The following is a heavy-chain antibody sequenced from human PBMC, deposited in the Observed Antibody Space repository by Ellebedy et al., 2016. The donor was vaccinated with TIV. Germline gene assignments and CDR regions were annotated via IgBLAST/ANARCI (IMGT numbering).Heavy chain of an antibody. Sequence: GESLKISXAASGFTFSSYSMNWVRQAPGKGLEWVSYISSSSSTIYYADSVKGRFTISRDNSKNTLYLQMNSLRAEDTALYYCAKGYGSGSYQFVYGMDVWGQGTTVTVSS. J-gene: IGHJ6*02. CDR3: AKGYGSGSYQFVYGMDV. CDR1: GFTFSSYS. V-gene: IGHV3-48*01. CDR2: ISSSSSTI. D-gene: IGHD3-10*01.